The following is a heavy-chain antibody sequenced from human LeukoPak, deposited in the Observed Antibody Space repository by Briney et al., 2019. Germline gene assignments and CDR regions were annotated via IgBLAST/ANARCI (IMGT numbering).Heavy chain of an antibody. CDR3: AKVRTYFYHGLDV. Sequence: GGSLRLSCTASGFTFSTYAMSWVRQAPGKGLEWVSGISGTTSGTYYADSVKGRFTISRDNSKNTLFLQVNSLRAEDTAVYYCAKVRTYFYHGLDVWGQGTTVTVSS. J-gene: IGHJ6*02. V-gene: IGHV3-23*01. CDR1: GFTFSTYA. D-gene: IGHD1-14*01. CDR2: ISGTTSGT.